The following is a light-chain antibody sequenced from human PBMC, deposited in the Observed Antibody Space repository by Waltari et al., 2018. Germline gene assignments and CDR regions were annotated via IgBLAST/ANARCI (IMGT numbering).Light chain of an antibody. CDR1: QSVFYSHNSKNY. CDR3: QQYYSTLVT. CDR2: GAS. J-gene: IGKJ4*01. V-gene: IGKV4-1*01. Sequence: DIVMTQSTESLAVSLGERATNNCKSSQSVFYSHNSKNYLAWYQQKPGQPPKLLIYGASARESGVPDRFSGSGSGTDFTLTISNLQAADVAVYYCQQYYSTLVTFGGGTKVEIK.